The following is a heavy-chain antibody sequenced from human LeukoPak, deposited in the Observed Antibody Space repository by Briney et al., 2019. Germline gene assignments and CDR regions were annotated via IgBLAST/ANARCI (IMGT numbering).Heavy chain of an antibody. V-gene: IGHV1-69*01. CDR1: GGTFSSYA. Sequence: SVKVSCKASGGTFSSYAISWVRQAPGQGLEWMGGIIPIFGTANYAQKFQGRVTITADESTSTAYMELSSLRSEDTAVYYCARGPGGGSGAVDYWYFDLWGRGTQVTVSS. CDR2: IIPIFGTA. J-gene: IGHJ2*01. D-gene: IGHD3-10*01. CDR3: ARGPGGGSGAVDYWYFDL.